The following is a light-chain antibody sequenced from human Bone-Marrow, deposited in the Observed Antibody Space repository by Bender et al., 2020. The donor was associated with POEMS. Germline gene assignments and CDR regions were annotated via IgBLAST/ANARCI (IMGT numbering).Light chain of an antibody. Sequence: QSVLTQPPSVSGTPGQRVTISCSGGSSNIGAHAVNWYQHLPGTAPKLLIYSSHRRPSEVPDRFSGSRSGTSASLAISALQSEGEADYYCAVWDDSLNGWVFGGGTKLTVL. CDR2: SSH. J-gene: IGLJ3*02. CDR3: AVWDDSLNGWV. CDR1: SSNIGAHA. V-gene: IGLV1-44*01.